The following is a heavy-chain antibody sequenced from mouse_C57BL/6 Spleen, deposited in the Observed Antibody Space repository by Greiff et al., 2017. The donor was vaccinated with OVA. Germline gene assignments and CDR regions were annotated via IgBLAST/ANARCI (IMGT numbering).Heavy chain of an antibody. CDR1: GFTFTDYY. CDR2: IRNKANGYTK. J-gene: IGHJ3*01. CDR3: ARCGTGSFAY. D-gene: IGHD4-1*01. Sequence: EVKLVESGGGLVQPGGSLSLSCAASGFTFTDYYMSWVRQPPGKALEWLGFIRNKANGYTKEYSESVKGRFTISRDNSQSILYLQMNALGAEDSATYCCARCGTGSFAYWGQGTLVTVSA. V-gene: IGHV7-3*01.